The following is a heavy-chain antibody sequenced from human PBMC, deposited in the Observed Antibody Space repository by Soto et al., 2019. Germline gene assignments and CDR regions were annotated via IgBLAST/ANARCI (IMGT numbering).Heavy chain of an antibody. CDR2: MKSDASSS. J-gene: IGHJ3*02. D-gene: IGHD1-26*01. CDR3: ARGGAGIYGFDI. V-gene: IGHV3-74*01. Sequence: EVQLVESGGGLVQPGGSVRLSCAASGFTFSSYWMHWVRQAPGKGLMWVSRMKSDASSSSYADSVRGRFTISRDNAKGTLFLQMSSLRADDTAVYYCARGGAGIYGFDIWGHRTMVTISS. CDR1: GFTFSSYW.